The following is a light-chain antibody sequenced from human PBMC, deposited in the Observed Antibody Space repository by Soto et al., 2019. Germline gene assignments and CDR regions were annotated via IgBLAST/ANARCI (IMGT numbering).Light chain of an antibody. CDR3: SSYTSSTTYV. CDR2: DVS. V-gene: IGLV2-14*01. CDR1: SSDVGGYKY. J-gene: IGLJ1*01. Sequence: QSVLTQPASVSGSPGQSITISCTGTSSDVGGYKYVSWYQHHPGKGPKLMLYDVSNRPSGVSNRFSGSKSGNTASLTISWLQAEDEADYSCSSYTSSTTYVFGTGTKLTVL.